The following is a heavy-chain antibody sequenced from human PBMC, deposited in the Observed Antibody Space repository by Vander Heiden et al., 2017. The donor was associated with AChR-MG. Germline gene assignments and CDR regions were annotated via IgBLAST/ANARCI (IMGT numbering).Heavy chain of an antibody. CDR1: GFTFSVYA. Sequence: GGSLRLSCAASGFTFSVYAMTWVRQAPGKGLEWVSGISGSGGSTYYADSVKGRFTISRDNSKNTLYLQMNSLRAEDTAVYYCAKKWSGYDFVDYWGQGTLVTVSS. D-gene: IGHD5-12*01. V-gene: IGHV3-23*01. CDR3: AKKWSGYDFVDY. CDR2: ISGSGGST. J-gene: IGHJ4*02.